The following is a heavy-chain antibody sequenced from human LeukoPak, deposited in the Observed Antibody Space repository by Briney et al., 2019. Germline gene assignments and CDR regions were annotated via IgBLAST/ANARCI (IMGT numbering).Heavy chain of an antibody. D-gene: IGHD3-9*01. CDR3: ARDRHSPAVPKRYFDFDP. CDR1: GYTFTGYY. J-gene: IGHJ5*02. CDR2: INPKSGGT. V-gene: IGHV1-2*02. Sequence: ASVKVSCKASGYTFTGYYMHGVRQAPGQGLEWMGWINPKSGGTNYAQKFQGRVTMTRDTSISTAYMELSRLRSDDTAVYYCARDRHSPAVPKRYFDFDPWGQGTLVTVSS.